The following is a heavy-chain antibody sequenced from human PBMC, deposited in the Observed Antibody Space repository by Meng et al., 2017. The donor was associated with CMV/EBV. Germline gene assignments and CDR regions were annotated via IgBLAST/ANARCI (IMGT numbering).Heavy chain of an antibody. D-gene: IGHD3-10*01. CDR1: GFTFSSYE. CDR2: ISSSGSTI. V-gene: IGHV3-48*03. CDR3: AKSQAYYYGSGSDHFDY. J-gene: IGHJ4*02. Sequence: GESLKISCAASGFTFSSYEMNWVRQAPGKGLEWVSYISSSGSTIYYADSVKGRFTISRDNAKNSLYLQMNSLRAEDTALYYCAKSQAYYYGSGSDHFDYWGQGTLVTVSS.